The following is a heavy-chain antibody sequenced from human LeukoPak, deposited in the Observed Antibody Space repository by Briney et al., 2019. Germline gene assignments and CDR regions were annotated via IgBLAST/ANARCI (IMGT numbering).Heavy chain of an antibody. D-gene: IGHD6-13*01. V-gene: IGHV4-39*01. CDR2: IYYSGST. Sequence: PSETLSLTCTVSGGSISSGSYYWGWIRQPPGKGLEWIGSIYYSGSTYYNPSLKSRVTISVDTSKNQFSLKLSSVTAADTAVYYCARPSSWYLLSAVNWFDPWGQGTLVTVSS. J-gene: IGHJ5*02. CDR1: GGSISSGSYY. CDR3: ARPSSWYLLSAVNWFDP.